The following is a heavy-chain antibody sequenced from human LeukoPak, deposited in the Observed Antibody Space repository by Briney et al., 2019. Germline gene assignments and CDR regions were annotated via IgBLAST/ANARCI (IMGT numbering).Heavy chain of an antibody. J-gene: IGHJ4*02. D-gene: IGHD3-10*01. CDR1: GFIFSSYA. Sequence: GGSLRLSCAASGFIFSSYAMNWVRQAPGKGLEWVSTISDSGSGTYYSDSVKGRFTISRDNSKDTLYLQMNSLRAEDTAVYYCTKGNYHGSGDWGQGTLVTVSS. CDR3: TKGNYHGSGD. V-gene: IGHV3-23*01. CDR2: ISDSGSGT.